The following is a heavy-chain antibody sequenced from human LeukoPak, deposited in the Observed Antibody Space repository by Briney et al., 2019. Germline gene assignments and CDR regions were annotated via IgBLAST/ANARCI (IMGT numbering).Heavy chain of an antibody. CDR2: IYYSGST. CDR1: GGSISSGGYY. CDR3: ARDPEAAAGMGGFDY. J-gene: IGHJ4*02. V-gene: IGHV4-31*03. D-gene: IGHD6-13*01. Sequence: PSETLSLTCTVSGGSISSGGYYWSWIRQHPGKGLEWIGYIYYSGSTYYNPSLKSRVTISVDTSKNQFSLKLSSVTAADTAVYYCARDPEAAAGMGGFDYWGQGTLVTVSS.